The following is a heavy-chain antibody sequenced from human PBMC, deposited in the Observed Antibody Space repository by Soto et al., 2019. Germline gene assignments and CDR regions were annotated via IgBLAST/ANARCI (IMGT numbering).Heavy chain of an antibody. CDR3: GIPEATGHLDY. V-gene: IGHV1-24*01. Sequence: QVQLVQSGAEVKEPGASVKVSCKVSGYSFSEMSMHWVRQTPEKGLEWMGSFDGEDGQTMYAQKFQGRVTMTEDTSADTAYMELSSLRSDDTAVYYCGIPEATGHLDYWGQGSRVTVSS. CDR1: GYSFSEMS. CDR2: FDGEDGQT. J-gene: IGHJ4*02.